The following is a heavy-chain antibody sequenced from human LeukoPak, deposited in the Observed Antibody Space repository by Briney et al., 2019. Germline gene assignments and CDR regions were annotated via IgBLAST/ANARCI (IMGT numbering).Heavy chain of an antibody. Sequence: ASVKVSCKASGYTFTSYDINWVRQATGQGLEWMGWMNPNSGNTGYAQKFQGRVTMTRNTSISTAYMELSSLRSEGTAVYYCARVHLAVAGTGFDYWGQGTLVTVSS. V-gene: IGHV1-8*01. CDR1: GYTFTSYD. CDR2: MNPNSGNT. D-gene: IGHD6-19*01. CDR3: ARVHLAVAGTGFDY. J-gene: IGHJ4*02.